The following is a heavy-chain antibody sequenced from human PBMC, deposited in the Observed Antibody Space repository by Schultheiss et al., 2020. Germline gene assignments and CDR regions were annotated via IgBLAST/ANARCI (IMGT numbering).Heavy chain of an antibody. D-gene: IGHD4-17*01. J-gene: IGHJ6*02. Sequence: SQTLSLTCTVSGGSISSSSYYWSWIRQPPGKGLEWIGYIYYSGSTYYNPSLKSRVTISVDTSKNQFSLKLSSVTAADTAVYYCARHGDYGDYAEPYYYGMDVWGQGNTVNVSS. CDR3: ARHGDYGDYAEPYYYGMDV. V-gene: IGHV4-39*01. CDR2: IYYSGST. CDR1: GGSISSSSYY.